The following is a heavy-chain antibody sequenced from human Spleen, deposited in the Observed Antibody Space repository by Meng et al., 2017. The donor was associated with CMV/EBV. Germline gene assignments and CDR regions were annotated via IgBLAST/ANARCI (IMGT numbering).Heavy chain of an antibody. J-gene: IGHJ5*02. V-gene: IGHV4-31*03. Sequence: QVQLKESGPGLVKPSQHLSCTCTVSGGSISSGGYYWSWIRQHPGKGLEWIGYIYYSGSTYYNPSLKSRVTISVDTSKNQFSLKLSSVTAADTAVYYCARDSDVVPLFDPWGQGTLVTVSS. D-gene: IGHD2-2*01. CDR1: GGSISSGGYY. CDR2: IYYSGST. CDR3: ARDSDVVPLFDP.